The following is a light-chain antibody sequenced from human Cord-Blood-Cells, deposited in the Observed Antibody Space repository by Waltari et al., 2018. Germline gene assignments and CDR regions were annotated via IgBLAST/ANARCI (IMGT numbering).Light chain of an antibody. V-gene: IGKV3-11*01. Sequence: EIVLTQSPATLSLSTGDRATLSCRASQSVSSYLAWYQQNPGQAPRLLIYDASNRATGIPARFSGSGSGTDFTLTISSLEPEDFAVYYCQQRSNWYSFGQGTKLEIK. CDR1: QSVSSY. J-gene: IGKJ2*03. CDR3: QQRSNWYS. CDR2: DAS.